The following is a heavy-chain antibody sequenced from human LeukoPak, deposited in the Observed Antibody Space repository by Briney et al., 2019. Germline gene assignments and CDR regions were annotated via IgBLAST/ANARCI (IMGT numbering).Heavy chain of an antibody. D-gene: IGHD3-16*01. J-gene: IGHJ6*02. CDR2: IYYSGST. CDR3: AREGGGPLRTGYYYGMDV. V-gene: IGHV4-39*07. Sequence: SETLSLTCTVSGGSISSSNSYWAWIRQPPGKGLEWIGTIYYSGSTYYTPSLKSRVTISLDTSKNQFSLRLSSVTAADTAVYYCAREGGGPLRTGYYYGMDVWGQGTTVTVSS. CDR1: GGSISSSNSY.